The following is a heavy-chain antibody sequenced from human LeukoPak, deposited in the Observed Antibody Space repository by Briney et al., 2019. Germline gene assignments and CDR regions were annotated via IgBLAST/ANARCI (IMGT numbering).Heavy chain of an antibody. CDR2: ISSSGSTI. V-gene: IGHV3-48*03. Sequence: GGSLRLSCAASGFTFSSYEMNWVRQAPGKGLEWVSYISSSGSTIYYADSVKGRFTISRDNAKNSLYLQMNSLRAEDTAVYYCARDEQYCSGGSCYWGGGLNYWGQGTLVTVSS. CDR3: ARDEQYCSGGSCYWGGGLNY. D-gene: IGHD2-15*01. CDR1: GFTFSSYE. J-gene: IGHJ4*02.